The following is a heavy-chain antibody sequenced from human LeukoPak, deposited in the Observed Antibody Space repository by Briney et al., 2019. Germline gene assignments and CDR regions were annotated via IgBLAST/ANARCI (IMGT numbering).Heavy chain of an antibody. CDR1: GFTFSEHY. J-gene: IGHJ4*02. Sequence: GGSLRLSCAGSGFTFSEHYVDWVRQAPGKVLEWVARSRNKVNSYSTEYAASVKGRFTVSRDESKSSVYPQMNSLGLGDTAVYYCVRVKGPPSYSPDYWGQGTLVTVSS. CDR3: VRVKGPPSYSPDY. D-gene: IGHD4-11*01. V-gene: IGHV3-72*01. CDR2: SRNKVNSYST.